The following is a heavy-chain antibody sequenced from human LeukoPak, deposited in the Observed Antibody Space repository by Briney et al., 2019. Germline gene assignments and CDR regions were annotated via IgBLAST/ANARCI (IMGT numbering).Heavy chain of an antibody. CDR1: GIIFSSYE. D-gene: IGHD1-26*01. J-gene: IGHJ3*02. V-gene: IGHV3-48*03. Sequence: GSLRLSCAASGIIFSSYEMNWVRQAPGKGLEWVSYTSSSGSSIYYADSVKGRFTISRDNAKNSLYLQMNSLRAEDTAVYYCARDMEPDAFDIWGQGTMVTVSS. CDR2: TSSSGSSI. CDR3: ARDMEPDAFDI.